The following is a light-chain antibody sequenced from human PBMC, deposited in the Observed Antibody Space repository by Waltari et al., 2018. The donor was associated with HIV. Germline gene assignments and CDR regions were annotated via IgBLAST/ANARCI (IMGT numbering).Light chain of an antibody. CDR3: TSYTSSGTLYV. J-gene: IGLJ1*01. Sequence: QAALTQPASVSGSTGQPITISCTGSRSDVGGYNSISWYQQHPGKAPKLMIYEVSNRPSGISNRFSGSKSGNTASLTISGLQAEDEADYYCTSYTSSGTLYVFGTGTKVTVL. CDR2: EVS. V-gene: IGLV2-14*01. CDR1: RSDVGGYNS.